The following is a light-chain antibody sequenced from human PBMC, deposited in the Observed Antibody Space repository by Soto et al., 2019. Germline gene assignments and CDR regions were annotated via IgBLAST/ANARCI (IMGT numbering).Light chain of an antibody. Sequence: QSMLTQPPSVSGAPGQRVTISCTGSSSNIGAGYDVHWYQQFSGTAPKLLIYGNSNRPSGVPDRFSGSKSGTSASLAITGLQAEDEADYYCQSYDSSLSAYVFGTGTKVTVL. CDR2: GNS. V-gene: IGLV1-40*01. CDR1: SSNIGAGYD. J-gene: IGLJ1*01. CDR3: QSYDSSLSAYV.